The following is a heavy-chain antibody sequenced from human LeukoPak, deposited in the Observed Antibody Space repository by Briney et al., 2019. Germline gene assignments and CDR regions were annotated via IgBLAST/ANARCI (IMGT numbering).Heavy chain of an antibody. CDR3: AKDLVRGSSWYASNFDY. V-gene: IGHV3-30*02. CDR1: GFTFSSYG. CDR2: IRYDGSNK. D-gene: IGHD6-13*01. J-gene: IGHJ4*02. Sequence: GGSLRLSCAASGFTFSSYGMRWVRQAPGKGLEWVAFIRYDGSNKYYADSVEGRFTISRDNSKNTLYLQMNSLRAEDTAVYYCAKDLVRGSSWYASNFDYWGQGTLVTVSS.